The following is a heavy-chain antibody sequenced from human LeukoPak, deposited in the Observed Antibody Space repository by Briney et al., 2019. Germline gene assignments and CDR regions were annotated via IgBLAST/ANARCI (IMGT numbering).Heavy chain of an antibody. J-gene: IGHJ6*02. V-gene: IGHV3-30*18. Sequence: PGGSLRLSCAASGFTFSSYGMHWVRQAPGKGLEWVAVISYDGSNKYYADSVKGRFTISRDNSKNTLYLQMNSLRAEDTAVYYCAKDTRYFDWLLYRSHYYYGMDVWGQGTTVTVSS. CDR1: GFTFSSYG. CDR2: ISYDGSNK. CDR3: AKDTRYFDWLLYRSHYYYGMDV. D-gene: IGHD3-9*01.